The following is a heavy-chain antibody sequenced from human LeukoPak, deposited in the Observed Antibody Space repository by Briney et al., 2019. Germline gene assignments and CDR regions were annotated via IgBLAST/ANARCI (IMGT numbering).Heavy chain of an antibody. D-gene: IGHD2-15*01. J-gene: IGHJ6*02. V-gene: IGHV3-30*02. CDR2: IRYDGGNK. CDR3: AKDLLLFRGYYYYGMDV. Sequence: GGSLRLSCAASGFTFSSYGMHWVRQAPGKGLEWVAFIRYDGGNKYYADSVKGRFTISRDNSKNTLYLQMNSLRAEDTAVYYCAKDLLLFRGYYYYGMDVWGQGTTVTVSS. CDR1: GFTFSSYG.